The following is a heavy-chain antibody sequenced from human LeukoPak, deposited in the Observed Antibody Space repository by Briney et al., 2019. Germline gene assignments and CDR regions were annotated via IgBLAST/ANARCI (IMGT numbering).Heavy chain of an antibody. CDR3: ARAITMIVRAGDY. Sequence: GASVKVSRKASGYTFTSYDINWVRQATGQGLEWMGWIDSRNGHTKYGQKFQGRVIMTTDTSTTTTYMEIRSLRSDDTAVYYCARAITMIVRAGDYWGQGTLVTVSS. D-gene: IGHD3-22*01. CDR2: IDSRNGHT. J-gene: IGHJ4*02. V-gene: IGHV1-18*01. CDR1: GYTFTSYD.